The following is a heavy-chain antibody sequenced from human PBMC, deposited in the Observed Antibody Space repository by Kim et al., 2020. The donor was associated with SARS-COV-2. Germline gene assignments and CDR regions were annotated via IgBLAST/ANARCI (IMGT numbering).Heavy chain of an antibody. Sequence: ETLSLTCTISDASISNYYLSWIRQPPGKGLEWIGYLYDTGSADYSPSFKSRVTISVDKSKNQFSLKVTSVTAADTAVYYCARTDGSGRFSSAMDVWGQGTSVIVSS. V-gene: IGHV4-59*01. CDR2: LYDTGSA. J-gene: IGHJ6*02. CDR1: DASISNYY. CDR3: ARTDGSGRFSSAMDV. D-gene: IGHD3-10*01.